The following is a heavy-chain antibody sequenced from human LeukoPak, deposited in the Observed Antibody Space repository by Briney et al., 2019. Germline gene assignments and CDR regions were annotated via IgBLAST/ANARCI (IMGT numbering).Heavy chain of an antibody. Sequence: GASVKVSCKASGYTFTSYGVSWVRQAPGQGLECMGWISLYCGSTNYAQKIQGRVTMSTDTSTSTAYMELRSLRSDETAVYYCARDPDIILVPAAMINDYWGQGTLVTVSS. CDR2: ISLYCGST. CDR1: GYTFTSYG. J-gene: IGHJ4*02. V-gene: IGHV1-18*01. CDR3: ARDPDIILVPAAMINDY. D-gene: IGHD2-2*01.